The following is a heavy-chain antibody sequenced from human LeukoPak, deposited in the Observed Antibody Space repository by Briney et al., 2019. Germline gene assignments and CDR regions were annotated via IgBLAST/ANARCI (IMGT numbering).Heavy chain of an antibody. CDR2: IDYSGST. V-gene: IGHV4-59*08. CDR1: GGSISGHY. CDR3: ARHSLGYCSSTSCSLMEDNWFDP. Sequence: SETLSLTCSVSGGSISGHYWSWIRQPPGKGLEWIGYIDYSGSTNNNPSLKSRVTISVDTSKNQFSLKLSSVTAADTAVYYCARHSLGYCSSTSCSLMEDNWFDPWGQGTLVTVSS. J-gene: IGHJ5*02. D-gene: IGHD2-2*01.